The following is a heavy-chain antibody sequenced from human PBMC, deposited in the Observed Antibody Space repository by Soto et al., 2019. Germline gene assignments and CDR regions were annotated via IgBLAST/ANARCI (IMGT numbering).Heavy chain of an antibody. D-gene: IGHD4-17*01. CDR2: ISAYNGNT. V-gene: IGHV1-18*01. J-gene: IGHJ4*02. Sequence: ASVKVSCKASGYTFTSYGISWVRQAPGQGLEWMGWISAYNGNTNYAQKLQGRVTMTTDTSTSTAYMELRSLRSDDTAVYYCAREINHETYGGFDYGGQGTLVTVSS. CDR1: GYTFTSYG. CDR3: AREINHETYGGFDY.